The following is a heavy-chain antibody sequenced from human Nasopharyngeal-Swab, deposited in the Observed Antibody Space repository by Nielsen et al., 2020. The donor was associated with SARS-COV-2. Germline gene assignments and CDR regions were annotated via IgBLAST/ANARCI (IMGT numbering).Heavy chain of an antibody. CDR1: GFTLSNYW. Sequence: GESLKISCAASGFTLSNYWMTWVRQAPGKGLEWVANIKQDGTKKNYVDSVEGRFTISRDDAVKSLYLQMNSLRDEDTAVYYCAKSRQQVGDAATYSRDYWGQGTLVTVSS. V-gene: IGHV3-7*05. D-gene: IGHD6-13*01. J-gene: IGHJ4*02. CDR3: AKSRQQVGDAATYSRDY. CDR2: IKQDGTKK.